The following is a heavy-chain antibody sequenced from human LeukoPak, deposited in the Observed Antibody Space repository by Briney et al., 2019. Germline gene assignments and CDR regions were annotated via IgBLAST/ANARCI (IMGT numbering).Heavy chain of an antibody. CDR1: GFTFSSYS. J-gene: IGHJ4*02. Sequence: GGSLRLSCAASGFTFSSYSMNWVRQAPGKGLEWVSSISSSSSYIYYADSVKGRFTISRDNAKNSLYLQMNNLRAEDTAVYYCARGYCSSTSCWGFDYWGQGTLVTVSS. CDR2: ISSSSSYI. D-gene: IGHD2-2*01. CDR3: ARGYCSSTSCWGFDY. V-gene: IGHV3-21*01.